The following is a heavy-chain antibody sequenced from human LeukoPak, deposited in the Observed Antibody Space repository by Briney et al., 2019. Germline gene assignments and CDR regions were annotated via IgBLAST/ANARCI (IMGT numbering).Heavy chain of an antibody. D-gene: IGHD3-22*01. CDR1: GYTFTDYT. J-gene: IGHJ4*02. Sequence: ASVKVSCKASGYTFTDYTMHWLRQAPGQRLDWMGWINGGSGNTKYSPEFQGRVTITRDTSASTAYMKLSSLRSEDTAVYYCANPRYDSSGYYYVDWGQGTLVTVSS. CDR3: ANPRYDSSGYYYVD. CDR2: INGGSGNT. V-gene: IGHV1-3*01.